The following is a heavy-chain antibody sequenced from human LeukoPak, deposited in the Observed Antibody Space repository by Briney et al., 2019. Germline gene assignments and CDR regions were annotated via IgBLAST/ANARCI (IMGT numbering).Heavy chain of an antibody. J-gene: IGHJ4*02. Sequence: PSETLSLTCTVSGGSISSGDYYWSWIRQPPGKGLEWIGYIYYSGNTYYNPSLKSRLTISVDTSKNQFSLKLSSVTAADTAVYYCARGTSLSHGGLVYWGQGTLVTVSS. CDR3: ARGTSLSHGGLVY. CDR1: GGSISSGDYY. CDR2: IYYSGNT. V-gene: IGHV4-30-4*01. D-gene: IGHD2-2*01.